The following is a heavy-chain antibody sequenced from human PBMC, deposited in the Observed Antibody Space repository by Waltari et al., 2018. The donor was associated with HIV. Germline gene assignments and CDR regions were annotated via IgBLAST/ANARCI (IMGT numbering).Heavy chain of an antibody. CDR2: IRKDSNKK. CDR1: GFPFESFS. D-gene: IGHD2-21*01. V-gene: IGHV3-7*03. J-gene: IGHJ4*02. Sequence: EVQLVQSGGGLVQPGGSRRLACVTSGFPFESFSMSWVRQAPGKGLEWVANIRKDSNKKNYLESVKGRFIISRDNAGNSLFLDMTDLRGEDTGLYYCAREVSGSPYFFNYWGQGAMLIVSP. CDR3: AREVSGSPYFFNY.